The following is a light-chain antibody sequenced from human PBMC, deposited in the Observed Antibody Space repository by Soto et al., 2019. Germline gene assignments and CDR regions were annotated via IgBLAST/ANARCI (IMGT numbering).Light chain of an antibody. Sequence: DIQLSQSPSSLSASVGDRVTITCRASQSISNYLNWYQQKPRKAPKILIYAASSLQSGVPSRFGGRSSGTDFPLTISGLQPEDFATYYCQQSFTTPTFGQGTRLEIK. CDR3: QQSFTTPT. CDR2: AAS. V-gene: IGKV1-39*01. J-gene: IGKJ5*01. CDR1: QSISNY.